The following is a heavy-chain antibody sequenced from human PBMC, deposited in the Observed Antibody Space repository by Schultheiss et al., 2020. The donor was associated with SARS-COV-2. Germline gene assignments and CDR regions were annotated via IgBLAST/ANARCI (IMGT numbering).Heavy chain of an antibody. Sequence: SETLSLTCAVSGYSISSGYYWGWIRQPPGKGLEWIGRIYTSGSTNYNPSLESRVTISVDTSKNQFSLKLSSVTAADTAVYYCARERNGWLRLGYFDYWGQGTLVTVSS. CDR2: IYTSGST. J-gene: IGHJ4*02. D-gene: IGHD5-12*01. V-gene: IGHV4-38-2*02. CDR3: ARERNGWLRLGYFDY. CDR1: GYSISSGYY.